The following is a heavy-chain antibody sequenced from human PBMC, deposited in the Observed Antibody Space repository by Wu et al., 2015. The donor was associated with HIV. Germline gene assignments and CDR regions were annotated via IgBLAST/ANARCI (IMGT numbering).Heavy chain of an antibody. CDR1: GHTLTDLF. V-gene: IGHV1-24*01. CDR3: ATLSGYYNRHFDF. CDR2: FDPEDGET. D-gene: IGHD3-9*01. Sequence: QGQLVQSGAEVKKPGASVKVSCKVSGHTLTDLFIHWVRQAPGKGLEWMGGFDPEDGETIYPQKFQGRVTLTEDTSTDTAHMELSSLRSEDTAVYYCATLSGYYNRHFDFWGQGTLVTVSS. J-gene: IGHJ4*02.